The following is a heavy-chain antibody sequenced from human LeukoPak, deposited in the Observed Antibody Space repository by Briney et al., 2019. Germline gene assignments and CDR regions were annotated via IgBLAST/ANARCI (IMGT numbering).Heavy chain of an antibody. V-gene: IGHV3-30*02. Sequence: PGGSLRLSCAASGFTFSSYGMHWVRQAPGKGLEWVAFIRYDGSNKYYADSVKGRFTISRDNSKNTLYLHMNSLRAEDTAVYYCAKARSTSWPPLFDPWGQGTLVTVSS. D-gene: IGHD2-2*01. CDR1: GFTFSSYG. CDR2: IRYDGSNK. J-gene: IGHJ5*02. CDR3: AKARSTSWPPLFDP.